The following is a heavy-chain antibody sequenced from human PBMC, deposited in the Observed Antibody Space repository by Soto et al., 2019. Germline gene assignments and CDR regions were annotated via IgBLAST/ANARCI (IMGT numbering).Heavy chain of an antibody. V-gene: IGHV4-4*07. D-gene: IGHD1-1*01. Sequence: QVQLQESGPGLVKPSETLSLTCTVSGASISGYYWSWIRKSAGLGLGWIGRIYATGATDYNPSLKSRVMMSVDTSRKQFSLRLRSVTAADTAVYYCVRDGTKTLGDWFDPWGQGISVTVSS. J-gene: IGHJ5*02. CDR3: VRDGTKTLGDWFDP. CDR1: GASISGYY. CDR2: IYATGAT.